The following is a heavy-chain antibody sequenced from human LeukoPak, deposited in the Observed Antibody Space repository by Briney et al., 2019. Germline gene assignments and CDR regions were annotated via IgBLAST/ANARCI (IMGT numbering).Heavy chain of an antibody. CDR3: ARGEGSSAWNGIDY. J-gene: IGHJ4*02. Sequence: GGSLRLSCAASGFTFSSYSMNWVRQAPGKGLEWVSSISSSSSYIYYADSVKGRFTISRDNAKNSLYLQMNSLGAEDTAVYYCARGEGSSAWNGIDYWGQGTLVTVSS. CDR2: ISSSSSYI. V-gene: IGHV3-21*01. D-gene: IGHD1-1*01. CDR1: GFTFSSYS.